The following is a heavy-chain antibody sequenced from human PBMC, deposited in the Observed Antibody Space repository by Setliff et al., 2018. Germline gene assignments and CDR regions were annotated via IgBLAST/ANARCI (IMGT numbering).Heavy chain of an antibody. D-gene: IGHD3-3*01. Sequence: SVKVSCKAFGGTFSNSAINWVRQAPGQGLEWMGGIIPIRGAADYAQKFQGKVTITADGSTSTAYMELRSLTSDDTAVYYCARVPRLEWLLPTFDSWGQGTLVTVSS. J-gene: IGHJ4*02. CDR1: GGTFSNSA. CDR3: ARVPRLEWLLPTFDS. V-gene: IGHV1-69*13. CDR2: IIPIRGAA.